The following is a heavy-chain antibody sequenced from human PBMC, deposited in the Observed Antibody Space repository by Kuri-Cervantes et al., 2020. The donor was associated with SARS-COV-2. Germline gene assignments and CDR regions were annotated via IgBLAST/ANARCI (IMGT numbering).Heavy chain of an antibody. J-gene: IGHJ4*02. V-gene: IGHV3-23*01. CDR3: AKAPRPHWDGGNSGDY. CDR2: ISGSGGST. D-gene: IGHD4-23*01. Sequence: GDSLKMSCAASGFTFGSYAMSLVRQAPGKGLEWVSAISGSGGSTYYADSVKGRFTISRDNSKNTLYLQMNSLRAEDTAVYYCAKAPRPHWDGGNSGDYWGQGTLVTVSS. CDR1: GFTFGSYA.